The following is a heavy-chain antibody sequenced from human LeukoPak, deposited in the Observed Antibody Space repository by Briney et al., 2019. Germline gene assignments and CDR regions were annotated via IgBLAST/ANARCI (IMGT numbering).Heavy chain of an antibody. CDR3: ATFGGRWLHHDY. Sequence: ASVKVSCKVSGYTLTELSMHWVRQAPGKGLEWMGGFDPEDGETIYAQKFQGRVTMTEDTPTDTAYMELSSLRSEDTAVYYCATFGGRWLHHDYWGQGTLVTVSS. V-gene: IGHV1-24*01. CDR2: FDPEDGET. CDR1: GYTLTELS. J-gene: IGHJ4*02. D-gene: IGHD5-24*01.